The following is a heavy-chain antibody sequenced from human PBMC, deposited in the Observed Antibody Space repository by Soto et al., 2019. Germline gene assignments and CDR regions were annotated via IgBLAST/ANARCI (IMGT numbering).Heavy chain of an antibody. V-gene: IGHV4-59*01. CDR1: GGSISSYY. CDR2: IYYSGST. CDR3: ARDRITTGTIDY. D-gene: IGHD1-1*01. J-gene: IGHJ4*02. Sequence: SGSLALTCSGSGGSISSYYWSWIRQPPGKGLEWIGYIYYSGSTNYNPSLKSRVTISVDTSKNQFSLKLSSVTAADTAVYYCARDRITTGTIDYWGQGTLVTVS.